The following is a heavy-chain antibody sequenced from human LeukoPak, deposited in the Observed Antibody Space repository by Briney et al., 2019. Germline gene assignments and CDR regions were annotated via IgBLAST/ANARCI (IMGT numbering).Heavy chain of an antibody. D-gene: IGHD2-15*01. Sequence: ASVKVSCKASGYTFTSYGISWVRQAPGQGLEWMGWISGYNGNTHYAQKLQGRVTMTTDTSTSTAYMELRSLRSDDTAVYYCARCPYCSGGTCYSQYFDYWGQGTLVTVSS. CDR3: ARCPYCSGGTCYSQYFDY. V-gene: IGHV1-18*01. CDR2: ISGYNGNT. J-gene: IGHJ4*02. CDR1: GYTFTSYG.